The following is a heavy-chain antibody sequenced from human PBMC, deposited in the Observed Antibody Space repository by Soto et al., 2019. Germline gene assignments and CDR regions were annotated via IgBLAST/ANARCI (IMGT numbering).Heavy chain of an antibody. D-gene: IGHD6-13*01. V-gene: IGHV3-48*01. CDR3: ARGDSSSWYEEPYYYFDY. CDR2: ISSSSSTI. J-gene: IGHJ4*02. Sequence: PGGSLRLSCAASGFTFSSYSMNWVRQAPGKGLEWVSYISSSSSTIYYADSVKGRFTISRDNAKNSLYLQMNSLGAEDTAVYYCARGDSSSWYEEPYYYFDYWGQGTLVTVSS. CDR1: GFTFSSYS.